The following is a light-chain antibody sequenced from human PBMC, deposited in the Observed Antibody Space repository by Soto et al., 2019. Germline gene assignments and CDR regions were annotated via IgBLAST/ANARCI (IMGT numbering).Light chain of an antibody. CDR1: SGDIGTYNY. CDR3: SSYTTTTTLYV. J-gene: IGLJ1*01. V-gene: IGLV2-14*01. CDR2: EVN. Sequence: SVLTQPASVSGSPGQSITISCAGTSGDIGTYNYVSWYQQHPGEAPKLLICEVNKRPSGVSNRFSGSKSGTTASLTISGLQAEDEADYYCSSYTTTTTLYVFGTGTKVTVL.